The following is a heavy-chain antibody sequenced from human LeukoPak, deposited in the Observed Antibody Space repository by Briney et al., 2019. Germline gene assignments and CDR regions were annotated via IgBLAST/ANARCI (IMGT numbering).Heavy chain of an antibody. CDR2: ISIYNGNT. V-gene: IGHV1-18*04. CDR1: GYTFTDYC. D-gene: IGHD2-15*01. CDR3: SRVGSDCSDGNCY. J-gene: IGHJ4*02. Sequence: ASVKVSCKAFGYTFTDYCLNWVGQAPGQGLEWMGWISIYNGNTNYAQNLQGRVTMTTDTSTNTAYMELRSLTSDDTALYYCSRVGSDCSDGNCYWGQGTLVTVSS.